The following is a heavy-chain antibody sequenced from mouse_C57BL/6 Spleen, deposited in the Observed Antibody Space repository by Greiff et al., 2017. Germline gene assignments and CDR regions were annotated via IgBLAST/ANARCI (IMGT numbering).Heavy chain of an antibody. CDR1: GYTFTSYW. Sequence: QVQLQQPGAELVMPGASVKLSCKASGYTFTSYWMHWVKQRPGQGLEWIGEIDPSDSYTNYNQKLKGKSTLTVDKSSSTAYMKLSSLTSEDSAVYYCARASDYYGSSDWYFDVWGTGTTVTVSS. D-gene: IGHD1-1*01. J-gene: IGHJ1*03. CDR3: ARASDYYGSSDWYFDV. CDR2: IDPSDSYT. V-gene: IGHV1-69*01.